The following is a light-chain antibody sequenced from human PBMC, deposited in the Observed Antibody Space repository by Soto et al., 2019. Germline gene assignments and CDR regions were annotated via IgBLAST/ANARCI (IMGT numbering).Light chain of an antibody. Sequence: QSALTQPASVSGSPGQSITIPCTGSSSDVAAYDFVSWYQQHPGKAPKLMIYHVSYRPSGVSYRFSGSKSGDTASLTISGLQAEDEADYYCISYTTSGTYVFGTGTKLTVL. CDR2: HVS. J-gene: IGLJ1*01. CDR3: ISYTTSGTYV. V-gene: IGLV2-14*01. CDR1: SSDVAAYDF.